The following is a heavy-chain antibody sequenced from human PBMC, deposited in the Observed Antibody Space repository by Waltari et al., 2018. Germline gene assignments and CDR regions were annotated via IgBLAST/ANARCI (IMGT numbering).Heavy chain of an antibody. V-gene: IGHV1-2*02. D-gene: IGHD5-12*01. CDR2: IKPNSGGT. CDR1: GYTFTGYY. Sequence: QVQLVQSGAEVKKPGASVKVSCKASGYTFTGYYMHWVRQAPGQGLEWMGWIKPNSGGTNYAQKFQGRVTMTRDTSISTAYMELSRLRSDDTAVYYCARVPGYSGYGWNWFDPWGQGTLVTVSS. CDR3: ARVPGYSGYGWNWFDP. J-gene: IGHJ5*02.